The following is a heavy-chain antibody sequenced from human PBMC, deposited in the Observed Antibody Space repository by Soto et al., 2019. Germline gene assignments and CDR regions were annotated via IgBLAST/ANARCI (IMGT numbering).Heavy chain of an antibody. J-gene: IGHJ5*02. CDR1: GGAFSSYA. Sequence: ASVKVSCQASGGAFSSYAVSWVRQAPGQGLEWMGWISAYNGNTNYAQKLQGRVTMTTDTSTSTAYMELRSLRSDDTAVYYCARDYQLLCIDPWGQGTLVTVSS. CDR3: ARDYQLLCIDP. V-gene: IGHV1-18*01. CDR2: ISAYNGNT. D-gene: IGHD3-22*01.